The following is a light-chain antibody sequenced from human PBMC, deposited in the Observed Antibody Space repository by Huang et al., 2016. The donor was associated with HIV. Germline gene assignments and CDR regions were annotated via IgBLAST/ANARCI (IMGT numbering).Light chain of an antibody. V-gene: IGKV3-20*01. J-gene: IGKJ3*01. CDR2: GAS. CDR3: QVYGTSPPGP. Sequence: EIVLTQSPGTLSLSPGERATLSCRASQSVSGSYLAWYQQKPGQAPRLLIYGASGRATGIPDRFSGSGSGTDFTLTITRLEPEDPALYYCQVYGTSPPGPFGPGATVHIK. CDR1: QSVSGSY.